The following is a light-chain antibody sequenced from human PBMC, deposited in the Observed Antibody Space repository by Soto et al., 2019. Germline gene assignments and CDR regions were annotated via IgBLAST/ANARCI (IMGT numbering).Light chain of an antibody. CDR2: SNN. Sequence: QSALTQPPSASGTPGQRVTISCSGSSSKIGSNTVNWYQQLPGTAPKLLIHSNNQRPSGVPDRFSGSKSGTSASLAISGLQSEFEADYYCAAWDDSLNGLYVFGTGTKVTVL. CDR1: SSKIGSNT. V-gene: IGLV1-44*01. CDR3: AAWDDSLNGLYV. J-gene: IGLJ1*01.